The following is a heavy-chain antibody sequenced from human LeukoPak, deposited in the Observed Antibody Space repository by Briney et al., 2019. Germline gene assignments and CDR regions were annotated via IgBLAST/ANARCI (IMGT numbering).Heavy chain of an antibody. V-gene: IGHV3-23*01. CDR1: GFTFSSYA. Sequence: GGSLRLSCAASGFTFSSYAMSWVRQAPGKGLEWVSVVSDSGGSIYYADSVKGRFTISRDNSKNTLYLQMNSLRAEDTAVYYCAKGGRFLEWLSFDYWGQGSLVTVSS. D-gene: IGHD3-3*01. J-gene: IGHJ4*02. CDR3: AKGGRFLEWLSFDY. CDR2: VSDSGGSI.